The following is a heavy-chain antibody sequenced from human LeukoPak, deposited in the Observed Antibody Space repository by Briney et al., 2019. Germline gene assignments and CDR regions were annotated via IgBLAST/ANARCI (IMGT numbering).Heavy chain of an antibody. CDR3: AKTTAGNSSGRNPGWPVDY. CDR1: GFTFNSYA. V-gene: IGHV3-23*01. D-gene: IGHD6-19*01. J-gene: IGHJ4*02. CDR2: VSGSGGIT. Sequence: GSLRLSCAASGFTFNSYAMTWFRQAPGKGLEWVSHVSGSGGITYYADPVKGRFTIFRDNSKNTLYLQMNSLRADDTAVYYCAKTTAGNSSGRNPGWPVDYWGQGALVTVSS.